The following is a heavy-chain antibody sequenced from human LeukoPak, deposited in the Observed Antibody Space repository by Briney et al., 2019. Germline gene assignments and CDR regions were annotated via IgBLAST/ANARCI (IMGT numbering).Heavy chain of an antibody. D-gene: IGHD2-2*01. CDR3: ARGGVVVPAATNWFDP. CDR1: GYSISSGYY. V-gene: IGHV4-38-2*02. Sequence: PSETLSLTCTVSGYSISSGYYWGWIRQPPGKGLEWIGRIYTSGSTNYNPSLKSRVTMSVDTSKNQFSLKLSSVTAADTAVYYCARGGVVVPAATNWFDPWGQGTLVTVSS. CDR2: IYTSGST. J-gene: IGHJ5*02.